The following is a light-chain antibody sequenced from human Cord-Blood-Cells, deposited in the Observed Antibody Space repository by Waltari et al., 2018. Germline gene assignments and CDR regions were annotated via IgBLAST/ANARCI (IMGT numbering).Light chain of an antibody. V-gene: IGKV2-28*01. J-gene: IGKJ3*01. CDR3: MQALQTPFT. Sequence: DIVMTQSQLYLPVTPGEPASISCRSSQSLLHSNGYNYLDWYLQKPGQSPQLLIYLGSNRASGVPDRFSGSGSGTDFTLKISRVEAEDVGVYYCMQALQTPFTFGPGTKVDIK. CDR2: LGS. CDR1: QSLLHSNGYNY.